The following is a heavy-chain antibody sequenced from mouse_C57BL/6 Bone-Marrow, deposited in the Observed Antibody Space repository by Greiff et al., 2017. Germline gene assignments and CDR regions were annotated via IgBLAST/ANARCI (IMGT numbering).Heavy chain of an antibody. Sequence: VESGGDLVKPGGSLKLSCAASGFTFSSYGMPWVRQTPDKRLEWVATISSGGSYTYYPDSVKGRFTISRDNAKNTLYLQMSSLKSEDTAMYYCARITTVVAPMDYWGQGTSVTVSS. J-gene: IGHJ4*01. CDR1: GFTFSSYG. V-gene: IGHV5-6*01. D-gene: IGHD1-1*01. CDR3: ARITTVVAPMDY. CDR2: ISSGGSYT.